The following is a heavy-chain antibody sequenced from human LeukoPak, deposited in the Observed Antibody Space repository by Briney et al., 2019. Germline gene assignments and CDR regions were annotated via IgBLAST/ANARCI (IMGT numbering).Heavy chain of an antibody. CDR2: IYYSGST. V-gene: IGHV4-39*01. J-gene: IGHJ4*02. D-gene: IGHD3-22*01. CDR1: GGSISSSSYY. Sequence: PSETLSLTCTVSGGSISSSSYYWGWIRQPPGTGLEWIGSIYYSGSTYYNPSLKSRVTISVDTSKNQFSLKLSSVTAADTAVYYCASPTRGDSSGYFFYWGQGTLVTVSS. CDR3: ASPTRGDSSGYFFY.